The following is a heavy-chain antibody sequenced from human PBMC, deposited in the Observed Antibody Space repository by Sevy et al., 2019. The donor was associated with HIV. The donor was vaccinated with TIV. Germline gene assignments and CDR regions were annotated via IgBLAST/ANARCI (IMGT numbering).Heavy chain of an antibody. J-gene: IGHJ4*02. V-gene: IGHV5-51*01. CDR3: ARGSVSGYSYFDY. Sequence: GESLKISCKVSGYSFTKYWIGWVRQMPGKGLEWMGMIYPGDSDTRYSPSFEGQVTILAVRSITTAYLQWSSLKASDSAMYYCARGSVSGYSYFDYWGQGTLVTVSS. CDR2: IYPGDSDT. CDR1: GYSFTKYW. D-gene: IGHD3-3*01.